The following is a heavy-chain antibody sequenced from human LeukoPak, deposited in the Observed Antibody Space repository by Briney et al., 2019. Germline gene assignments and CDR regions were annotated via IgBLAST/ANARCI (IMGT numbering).Heavy chain of an antibody. CDR2: IWYDGSNK. J-gene: IGHJ6*02. V-gene: IGHV3-33*01. CDR1: GFTFSSYG. D-gene: IGHD3-3*01. Sequence: GGSLRLSCAASGFTFSSYGMHWVRQAPGKGLEWVAVIWYDGSNKYYADSVKGRFTISRDNSKNTLYLQMNSLRAEDTAVYYCARRYYDFWSGPYGMDVWGQGTTVTVSS. CDR3: ARRYYDFWSGPYGMDV.